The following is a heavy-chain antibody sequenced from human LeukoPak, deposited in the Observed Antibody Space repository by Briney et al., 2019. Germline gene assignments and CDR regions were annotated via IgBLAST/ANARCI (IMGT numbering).Heavy chain of an antibody. CDR2: IIPIFGTA. CDR1: GGTFSSYA. J-gene: IGHJ5*02. D-gene: IGHD5-24*01. CDR3: ARDNSVRDEAWWFNP. Sequence: GASVKVSCKASGGTFSSYATSWVRQAPGQGLEWMGGIIPIFGTANYAQKFQGRVTLTRDMSTGTDYLELSSLRSEDTAVYYCARDNSVRDEAWWFNPWGQGTLVTASS. V-gene: IGHV1-69*05.